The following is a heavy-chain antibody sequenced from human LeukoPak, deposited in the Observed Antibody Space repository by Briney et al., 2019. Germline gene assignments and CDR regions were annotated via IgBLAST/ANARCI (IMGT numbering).Heavy chain of an antibody. D-gene: IGHD1-26*01. CDR1: GFTFSRFW. V-gene: IGHV3-74*01. Sequence: GGSLRLSCAASGFTFSRFWMHWVRQAPGKGLVWVSRINTDASNTIYADSVKGRFTISRDNAKNPLYLQMNSLRAEDTAVYYCARDQSIAGPTTADYWGQGTLVTVSS. J-gene: IGHJ4*02. CDR2: INTDASNT. CDR3: ARDQSIAGPTTADY.